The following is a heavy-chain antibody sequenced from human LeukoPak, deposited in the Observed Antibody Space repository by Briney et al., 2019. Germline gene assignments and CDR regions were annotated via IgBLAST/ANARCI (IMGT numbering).Heavy chain of an antibody. CDR3: ARGLPGARIPYHFDS. CDR2: IYYTGST. V-gene: IGHV4-31*03. CDR1: GDSMSNGGYF. Sequence: SETLSLTCTVSGDSMSNGGYFWSWIRQHPGKGLEWIGYIYYTGSTTYNPSLQSRVTMSVDTSKNNFSLRLNPVTAADTAVYFCARGLPGARIPYHFDSWGQGTLVAVSS. J-gene: IGHJ4*02. D-gene: IGHD1-1*01.